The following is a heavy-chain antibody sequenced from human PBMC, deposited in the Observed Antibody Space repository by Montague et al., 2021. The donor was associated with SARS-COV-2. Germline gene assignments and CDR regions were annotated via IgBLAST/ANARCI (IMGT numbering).Heavy chain of an antibody. V-gene: IGHV3-33*01. CDR2: IWYDGSNK. J-gene: IGHJ6*02. CDR3: ARDLNPAIPVVWYYYYGMDV. CDR1: GFTFSSYG. D-gene: IGHD2-2*02. Sequence: LRLSYAASGFTFSSYGMHWVRQTPGKGLEWVAVIWYDGSNKYYADSVKGRFTISRDNSKSTLYLQMNSLRAEDTAVYYCARDLNPAIPVVWYYYYGMDVWGQGTTVTVSS.